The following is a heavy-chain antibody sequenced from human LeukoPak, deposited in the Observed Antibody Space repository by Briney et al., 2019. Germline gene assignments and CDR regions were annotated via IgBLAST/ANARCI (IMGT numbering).Heavy chain of an antibody. V-gene: IGHV3-23*01. D-gene: IGHD5-12*01. J-gene: IGHJ3*02. CDR2: ISGSGGST. CDR1: GFTFSSYA. Sequence: GGSLRLSCAASGFTFSSYAMSWVRQAPGKGLEWVSAISGSGGSTYYADSVKGRFTISRDNSKNTLYLQMNSLRAEDTAVYYCARGRDGYNDAFDIWGQGTMVTVSS. CDR3: ARGRDGYNDAFDI.